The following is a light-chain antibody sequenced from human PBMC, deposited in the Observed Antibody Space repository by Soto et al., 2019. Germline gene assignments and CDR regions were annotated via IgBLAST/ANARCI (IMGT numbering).Light chain of an antibody. J-gene: IGLJ1*01. CDR3: GSYTSTDTPFV. Sequence: QSALAQPSSVSGSPGQSITISCTGTSTDVGGYNYVSWYQHDPGKGPKLIIYEVSNRPSGVSDRFSGSKSGNKASLIISNLEAEDESDYYCGSYTSTDTPFVFGTGTKVTV. V-gene: IGLV2-14*01. CDR1: STDVGGYNY. CDR2: EVS.